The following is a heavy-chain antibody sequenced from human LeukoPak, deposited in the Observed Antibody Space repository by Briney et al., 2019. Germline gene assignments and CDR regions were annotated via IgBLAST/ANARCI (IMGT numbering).Heavy chain of an antibody. CDR1: AGTISSGGYY. D-gene: IGHD3-10*01. CDR2: IYYSGST. CDR3: ARSGRYYGSGSYPYYYYYGLDV. Sequence: PSENLSLNCTVSAGTISSGGYYWRWLRQHPGKSLEWIAYIYYSGSTYYNPSLKSRVTISVDTSKNQFYLKLSSVTAADTAVYYCARSGRYYGSGSYPYYYYYGLDVWGKGTTVTVSS. J-gene: IGHJ6*04. V-gene: IGHV4-31*03.